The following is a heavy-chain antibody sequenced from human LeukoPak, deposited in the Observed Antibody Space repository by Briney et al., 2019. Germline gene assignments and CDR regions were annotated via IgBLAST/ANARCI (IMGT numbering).Heavy chain of an antibody. CDR2: IYYSGST. Sequence: SETLSLTCTGSGGSISSYYWSWIRQPPGKGLEWMGYIYYSGSTNYNPSLKSRVTISVDTSKNQFSLKLSSVTAADTAVYYCARAGYSSSWYWPSPYYYGMDVWGQGTTVTVSS. CDR1: GGSISSYY. CDR3: ARAGYSSSWYWPSPYYYGMDV. D-gene: IGHD6-13*01. V-gene: IGHV4-59*01. J-gene: IGHJ6*02.